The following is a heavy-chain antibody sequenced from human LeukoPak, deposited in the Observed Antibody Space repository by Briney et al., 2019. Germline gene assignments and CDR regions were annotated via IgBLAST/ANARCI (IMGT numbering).Heavy chain of an antibody. CDR1: GGSISGSTSY. Sequence: PSETLSLTCTVSGGSISGSTSYSGWVRHPPGKGLEWIGSIYYSGATYYNPSLKSRVTVSVDTSKNQFALKLRSVTAADTAVYYCASRTYRVWGQGTLVTVSS. CDR3: ASRTYRV. CDR2: IYYSGAT. J-gene: IGHJ4*02. V-gene: IGHV4-39*01. D-gene: IGHD1-26*01.